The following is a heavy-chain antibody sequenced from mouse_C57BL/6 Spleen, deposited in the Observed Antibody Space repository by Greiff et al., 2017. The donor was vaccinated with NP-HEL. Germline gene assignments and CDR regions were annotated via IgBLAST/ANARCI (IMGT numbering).Heavy chain of an antibody. Sequence: QVQLQQPGAELVKPGASVKLSCKASGYTFTSYWMQWVKQRPGQGLEWIGEIDPSDSYTNYNQKFKGKATLTVDTSSSTAYMQRSSLTSEDSAVYYCALFITTVVAHGYWGQGTTLTVSS. CDR3: ALFITTVVAHGY. V-gene: IGHV1-50*01. CDR2: IDPSDSYT. CDR1: GYTFTSYW. D-gene: IGHD1-1*01. J-gene: IGHJ2*01.